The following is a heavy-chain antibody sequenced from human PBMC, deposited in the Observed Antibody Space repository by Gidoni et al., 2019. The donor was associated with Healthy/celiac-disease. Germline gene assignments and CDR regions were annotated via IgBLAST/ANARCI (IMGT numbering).Heavy chain of an antibody. CDR2: IYYSGST. J-gene: IGHJ4*02. CDR1: GGSISSSSYY. CDR3: ARRGSTVLWFGEPLDY. D-gene: IGHD3-10*01. V-gene: IGHV4-39*01. Sequence: QLQLQESGPGLVTPSETLSLTCTVSGGSISSSSYYWGWVRQPPGKGLEWSGSIYYSGSTYHNPTLKSPVTISVDTSKSQFSLKLSAVTAADTAVYYCARRGSTVLWFGEPLDYWGQGTLVTVSS.